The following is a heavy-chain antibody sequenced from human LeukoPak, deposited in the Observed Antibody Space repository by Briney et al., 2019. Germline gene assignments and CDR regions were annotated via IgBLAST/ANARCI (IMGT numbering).Heavy chain of an antibody. CDR2: ISSSGSTS. CDR1: GFSFSDYS. V-gene: IGHV3-48*04. CDR3: AVMFDY. Sequence: GSLRLSCTASGFSFSDYSLNWVRQAPGKGLEWVSYISSSGSTSYYADSVKGRFTISRDNAKNSLYLEMNSLRAEDTAAYYCAVMFDYWGQGTLVTVSS. J-gene: IGHJ4*02.